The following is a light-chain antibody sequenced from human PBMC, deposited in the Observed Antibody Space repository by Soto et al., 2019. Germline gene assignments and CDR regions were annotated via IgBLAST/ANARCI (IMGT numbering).Light chain of an antibody. CDR3: SSFTSSSTLL. Sequence: QSALTQPASVSGSPGQSITISCTGTSSDIGSYNYVSWYQQHPGKAPKLMIYDVNNRPSGVSNRFSGSKSGNTASLTISGLQPEDEADYYCSSFTSSSTLLFGGGTKVTVL. CDR1: SSDIGSYNY. J-gene: IGLJ2*01. V-gene: IGLV2-14*01. CDR2: DVN.